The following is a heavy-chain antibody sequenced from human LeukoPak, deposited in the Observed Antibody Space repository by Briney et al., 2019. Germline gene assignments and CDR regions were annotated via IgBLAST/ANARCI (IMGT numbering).Heavy chain of an antibody. D-gene: IGHD2-2*01. V-gene: IGHV4-61*02. CDR1: GYSISSGSYY. J-gene: IGHJ4*02. CDR3: ARGPDCSSSSCYGWFFDY. Sequence: SETLSLTCTVSGYSISSGSYYWSWIRQPAGKGLEWIGRIYTSGSTNYSPSLKSRVTISVDTSRNQFSLKLNSVTAADTAVYYCARGPDCSSSSCYGWFFDYWGQGTLVTVSS. CDR2: IYTSGST.